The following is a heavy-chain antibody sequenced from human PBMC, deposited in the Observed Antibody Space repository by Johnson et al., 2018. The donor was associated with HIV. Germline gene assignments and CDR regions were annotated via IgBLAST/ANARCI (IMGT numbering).Heavy chain of an antibody. CDR1: GFTFDDYG. D-gene: IGHD6-13*01. CDR3: ARDPSTAAADSKDAFDI. J-gene: IGHJ3*02. V-gene: IGHV3-20*04. Sequence: VQLVESGGGVVRPGGSLRLSCAASGFTFDDYGMSWVRQAPGKGLEWVSGINWNGGSTGYADSVKGRFTISRDNAKNSLYLQMNSLRAEDTALYYCARDPSTAAADSKDAFDIWGPGTMVTVSS. CDR2: INWNGGST.